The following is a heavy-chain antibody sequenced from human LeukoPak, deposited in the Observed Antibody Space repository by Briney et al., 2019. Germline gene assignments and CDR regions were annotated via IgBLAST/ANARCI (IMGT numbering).Heavy chain of an antibody. D-gene: IGHD5-24*01. Sequence: SETLSLTCAVYGGSFSGYYWTWIRQPPGKGLEWIGEINDSGNTNYNPSLKSRVTISSDTSKNQFSLKLSSVTAADTAVYYCARGRRDDFSNFYYYMDVWGTGTTVTVSS. CDR3: ARGRRDDFSNFYYYMDV. J-gene: IGHJ6*03. CDR1: GGSFSGYY. V-gene: IGHV4-34*01. CDR2: INDSGNT.